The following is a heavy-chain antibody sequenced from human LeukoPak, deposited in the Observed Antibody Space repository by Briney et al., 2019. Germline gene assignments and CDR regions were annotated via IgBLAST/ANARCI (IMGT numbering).Heavy chain of an antibody. D-gene: IGHD1-26*01. J-gene: IGHJ5*02. Sequence: PGGSLRLSCAASGFTFSSYSMNWVRQAPGKGLEWVSSISSSSSYIYYADSVKGRFTISRDNAKNSLCLQMNSLRAEDTAVYYCAREGPRVGALRFDPWGQGTLVTVSS. V-gene: IGHV3-21*01. CDR1: GFTFSSYS. CDR3: AREGPRVGALRFDP. CDR2: ISSSSSYI.